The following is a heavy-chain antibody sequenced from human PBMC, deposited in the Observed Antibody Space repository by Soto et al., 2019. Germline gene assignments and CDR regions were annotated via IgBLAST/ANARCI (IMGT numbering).Heavy chain of an antibody. CDR3: ARVEYSSSYYYYYGMDV. Sequence: LRLSCAASGFTFSSYWMHWVRQAPGKGLVWVSRINSDGSSTSYADSVKGRFTISRDDAKNTLYLQMNSLRAEDTAVYYCARVEYSSSYYYYYGMDVWGQGTTVTVSS. V-gene: IGHV3-74*01. J-gene: IGHJ6*02. CDR2: INSDGSST. CDR1: GFTFSSYW. D-gene: IGHD6-6*01.